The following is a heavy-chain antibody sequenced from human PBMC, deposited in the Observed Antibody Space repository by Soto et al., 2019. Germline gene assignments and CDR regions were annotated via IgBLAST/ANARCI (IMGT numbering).Heavy chain of an antibody. Sequence: QVQLVESGGGVVQPGRSLRLSCAASGFTFSPYAMHWVRQAPGKGLEWVAVISYDGNNKNYADSVKGRLAISRDNSRNALYLQMTSLRAEATAVYYWERARLDTPALDYWGQGTLVTVSS. J-gene: IGHJ4*02. D-gene: IGHD2-2*01. V-gene: IGHV3-30*09. CDR1: GFTFSPYA. CDR3: ERARLDTPALDY. CDR2: ISYDGNNK.